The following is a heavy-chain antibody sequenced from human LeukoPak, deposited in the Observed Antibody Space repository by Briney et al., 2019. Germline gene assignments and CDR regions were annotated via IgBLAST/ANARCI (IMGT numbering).Heavy chain of an antibody. CDR3: VRGRGSYGWFDP. D-gene: IGHD3-10*01. J-gene: IGHJ5*02. V-gene: IGHV3-7*01. CDR1: RFTLSTYW. Sequence: GGSLRLSCAASRFTLSTYWMSWVRQAPGKGLEWVAHIKQDGSQEYYVDSVKGRFTISRDDAKNTVDLQMNSLRGEDTAVYYCVRGRGSYGWFDPWGQGTLVTVSS. CDR2: IKQDGSQE.